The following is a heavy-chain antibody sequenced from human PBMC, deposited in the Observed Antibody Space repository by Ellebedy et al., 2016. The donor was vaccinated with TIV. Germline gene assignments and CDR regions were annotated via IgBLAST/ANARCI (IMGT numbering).Heavy chain of an antibody. Sequence: ASVKVSCXAAGYTFTGYYMHWVRQAPGQGLEWMGWINPNSGGTNYAQKFQGRVTMTRDTSISTAYMELSRLRSDDTAMYYCARAPVRITAMVFSPWFGPWGQGTLVTVSS. CDR3: ARAPVRITAMVFSPWFGP. D-gene: IGHD5-18*01. J-gene: IGHJ5*02. CDR2: INPNSGGT. CDR1: GYTFTGYY. V-gene: IGHV1-2*02.